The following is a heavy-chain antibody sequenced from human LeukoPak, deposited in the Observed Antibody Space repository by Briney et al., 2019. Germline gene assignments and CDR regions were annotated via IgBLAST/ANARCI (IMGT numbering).Heavy chain of an antibody. Sequence: PGGSLRLSCAASGFTFNNYKMNWVRRAPGKGLEWVSYISSSGSIIYYSDSVKGRFTISRDNAKNSLYLQMNSLRAEDTAVYYCARDFGYFWGQGTLVTVSS. CDR3: ARDFGYF. J-gene: IGHJ4*02. CDR1: GFTFNNYK. V-gene: IGHV3-48*03. D-gene: IGHD3-10*01. CDR2: ISSSGSII.